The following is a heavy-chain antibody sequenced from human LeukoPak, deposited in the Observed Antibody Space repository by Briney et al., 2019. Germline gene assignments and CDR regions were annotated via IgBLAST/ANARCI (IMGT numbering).Heavy chain of an antibody. J-gene: IGHJ4*02. CDR2: IYTSGST. CDR1: GGSISSGSYY. V-gene: IGHV4-61*02. Sequence: SETLSLTCTVFGGSISSGSYYWSWIRQPAGKGLEWIGRIYTSGSTNYNPSLKSRVTISVDTSKNQFSLKLSSVTAADTAVYYCARVAHDLYPYYFDYWGQGTLVTVSS. CDR3: ARVAHDLYPYYFDY. D-gene: IGHD2-15*01.